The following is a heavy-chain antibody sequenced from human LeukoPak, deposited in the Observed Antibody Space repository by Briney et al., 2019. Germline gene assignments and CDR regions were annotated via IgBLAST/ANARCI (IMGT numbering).Heavy chain of an antibody. D-gene: IGHD5-12*01. V-gene: IGHV4-30-4*08. J-gene: IGHJ4*02. CDR1: GGSLSSGDYY. CDR3: ARGLRYSGSASYFDY. Sequence: SQTLSLTCTVSGGSLSSGDYYWSWIRQPPGKGLEWIGYIYYSGTTYYNPSLKSRVTISVDTSKNHFSLKLSSVTAADTAVYYCARGLRYSGSASYFDYWGQGTLVTVSS. CDR2: IYYSGTT.